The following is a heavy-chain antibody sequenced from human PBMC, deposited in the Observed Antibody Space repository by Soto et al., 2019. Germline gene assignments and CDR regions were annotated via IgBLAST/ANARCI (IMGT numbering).Heavy chain of an antibody. D-gene: IGHD2-21*02. CDR3: ARALGVTNVWFDP. CDR2: INPSGGST. CDR1: GYTFTSYY. V-gene: IGHV1-46*03. J-gene: IGHJ5*02. Sequence: ASVKVSCKASGYTFTSYYMHWVRQAPGQGLEWMGIINPSGGSTSYAQKFQGRVTMTRDTSTSTVYMKLSSLRSEDTAAYYCARALGVTNVWFDPWGQGTLVTVSS.